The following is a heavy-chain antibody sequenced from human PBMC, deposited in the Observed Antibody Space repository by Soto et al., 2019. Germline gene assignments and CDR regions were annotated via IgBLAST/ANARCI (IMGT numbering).Heavy chain of an antibody. Sequence: QVQLVQSGAEVKKPGSSVKVSCKATGGTFRSYAISWVRQAPGQGLEWMRGIIPIFGTANYAQKFQGRVTITTDESTSRAYMQLSSLRSEDAAVHYCASLTSDFWSGPYSYFDLWGRVILLTVSS. D-gene: IGHD3-3*01. CDR3: ASLTSDFWSGPYSYFDL. J-gene: IGHJ2*01. V-gene: IGHV1-69*05. CDR2: IIPIFGTA. CDR1: GGTFRSYA.